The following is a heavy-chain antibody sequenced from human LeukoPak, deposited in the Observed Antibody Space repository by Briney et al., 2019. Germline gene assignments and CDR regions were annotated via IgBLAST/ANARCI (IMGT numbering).Heavy chain of an antibody. D-gene: IGHD6-13*01. CDR1: GFTFSSYG. CDR2: IWYDGSNK. J-gene: IGHJ4*02. V-gene: IGHV3-33*01. CDR3: ARASIAAAGTDFDY. Sequence: GRSLRLSCAASGFTFSSYGMHWVRQAPGKGLEWVAVIWYDGSNKYYADSVKGRFTISRDDSKNTLYLQMNSLRAEDTAVYYCARASIAAAGTDFDYWGQGTLVTVSS.